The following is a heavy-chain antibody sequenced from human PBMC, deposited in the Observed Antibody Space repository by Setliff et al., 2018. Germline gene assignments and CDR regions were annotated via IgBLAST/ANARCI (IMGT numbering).Heavy chain of an antibody. D-gene: IGHD1-7*01. CDR1: GFTFRSYE. CDR2: INSGGSKV. CDR3: VRYNWNFPDC. Sequence: RGSLRLSCAASGFTFRSYEMNWVRQTPGKGLEWVSYINSGGSKVYYADSVKGRFTISRDNAKNSLYLQMDSLRVEDTAVYYCVRYNWNFPDCWGQGTLVTVSS. V-gene: IGHV3-48*03. J-gene: IGHJ4*02.